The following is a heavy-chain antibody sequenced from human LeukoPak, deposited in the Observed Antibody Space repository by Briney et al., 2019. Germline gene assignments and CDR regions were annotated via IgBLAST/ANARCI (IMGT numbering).Heavy chain of an antibody. CDR3: TTDPDYVWGSYRSTVLEFDY. V-gene: IGHV3-15*01. CDR1: GFTFSNAW. J-gene: IGHJ4*02. Sequence: PGGSLRLSCAASGFTFSNAWLSWVRQAPGKGLEWVGRIKSKTDGGTTAYAAPVKGRFTIPRDDSKNTLYLQMNSLKTEDTAVYYCTTDPDYVWGSYRSTVLEFDYWGQGTLVTVSS. D-gene: IGHD3-16*02. CDR2: IKSKTDGGTT.